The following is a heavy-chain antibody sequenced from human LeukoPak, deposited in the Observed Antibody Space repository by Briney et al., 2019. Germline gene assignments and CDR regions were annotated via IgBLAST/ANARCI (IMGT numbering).Heavy chain of an antibody. D-gene: IGHD3-22*01. CDR1: GGTFSSYA. J-gene: IGHJ5*02. CDR2: IIPIFGTA. CDR3: ARVGRYYYDSSGLYWFDP. V-gene: IGHV1-69*05. Sequence: GASVKVSCKASGGTFSSYAISWVRQAPGQGLEWVGGIIPIFGTANYAQKFQGRVTMTTDTSTSTAYMELRSLRSDDTAVYYCARVGRYYYDSSGLYWFDPWGQGTLVTVSS.